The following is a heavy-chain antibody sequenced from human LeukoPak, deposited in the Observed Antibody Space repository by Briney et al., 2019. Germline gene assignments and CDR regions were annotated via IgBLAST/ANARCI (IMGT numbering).Heavy chain of an antibody. CDR1: GYTFTSYD. D-gene: IGHD3-10*01. J-gene: IGHJ6*02. CDR2: MNPNSGNT. CDR3: ARGRYYYGSGSFPTLHLSHV. V-gene: IGHV1-8*01. Sequence: ASVKVSCKASGYTFTSYDINWVRQATGQGLEWMGWMNPNSGNTGYAQKFQGRVTMTRNTSISTAYMELSSLRSEDTAVYYCARGRYYYGSGSFPTLHLSHVWGQGTTVTVSS.